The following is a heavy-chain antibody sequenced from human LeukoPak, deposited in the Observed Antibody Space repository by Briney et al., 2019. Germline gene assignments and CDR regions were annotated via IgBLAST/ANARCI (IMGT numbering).Heavy chain of an antibody. J-gene: IGHJ4*02. CDR1: GFTFSSYA. D-gene: IGHD3-10*01. CDR3: VANYGSGIRLDY. V-gene: IGHV3-30-3*01. Sequence: PGRSLRLSCAASGFTFSSYAMHWVRQAPGKGLEWVAVISYDGSNKYYADSVKGRFTISRDNSKNTLYLQMNSLRAEDTAVYYCVANYGSGIRLDYWGQGTLVTVSS. CDR2: ISYDGSNK.